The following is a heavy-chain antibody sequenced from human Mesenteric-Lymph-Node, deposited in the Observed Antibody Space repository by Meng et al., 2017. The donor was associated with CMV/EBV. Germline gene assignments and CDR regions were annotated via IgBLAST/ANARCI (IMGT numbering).Heavy chain of an antibody. V-gene: IGHV3-53*01. CDR1: GFSVNTYY. CDR2: IYSGGST. Sequence: GGSLRLSCAASGFSVNTYYMSWVRQAPGKGLEWVSVIYSGGSTYYADSVKGRFTISRDNSENTLNLQLNSLRAEDTAVYYCARGYYKNGMDVWGQGTTVTVSS. D-gene: IGHD2-21*01. J-gene: IGHJ6*02. CDR3: ARGYYKNGMDV.